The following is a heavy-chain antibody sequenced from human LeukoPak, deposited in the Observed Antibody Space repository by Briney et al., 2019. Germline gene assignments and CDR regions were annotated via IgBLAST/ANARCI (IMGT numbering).Heavy chain of an antibody. Sequence: GASVKVSCKASGYTFTGYYMHWVRQAPGQGLEWMGWINPNSGGTNYAQKFQGRVTMTMDTSISTAYMELSRLRSDDTAVYYCARVRDCSSTSCYAYDAFDIWGQGTMVTVSS. J-gene: IGHJ3*02. CDR2: INPNSGGT. CDR1: GYTFTGYY. D-gene: IGHD2-2*01. CDR3: ARVRDCSSTSCYAYDAFDI. V-gene: IGHV1-2*02.